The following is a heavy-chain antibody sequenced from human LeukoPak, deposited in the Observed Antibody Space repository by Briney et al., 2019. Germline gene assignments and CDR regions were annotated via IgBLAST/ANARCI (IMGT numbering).Heavy chain of an antibody. J-gene: IGHJ4*02. CDR3: ARASYSYGPKVFDS. D-gene: IGHD5-18*01. Sequence: SETLSLTCTVSGGSVSSGSYYWSWIRQPPGKGLEWIGYIYYSGSTNYNPSLKSRVTISVDTSKNQFSLKLSSVTAADTAVYYCARASYSYGPKVFDSWGQGTLVTVSS. CDR2: IYYSGST. CDR1: GGSVSSGSYY. V-gene: IGHV4-61*01.